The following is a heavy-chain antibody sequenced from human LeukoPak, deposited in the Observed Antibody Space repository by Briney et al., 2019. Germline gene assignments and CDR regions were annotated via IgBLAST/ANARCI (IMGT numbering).Heavy chain of an antibody. CDR2: INPNSGGT. D-gene: IGHD3-22*01. CDR1: GYTFTGYY. CDR3: ASQSVYSYDSSGYYADY. V-gene: IGHV1-2*02. Sequence: ASVKVSCKASGYTFTGYYMHWVRQAPGQGLEWMGWINPNSGGTNYAQKFQGRVTMTRDMSTSTVYMELSSLRSEDTAVYYCASQSVYSYDSSGYYADYWGQGTLVTVSS. J-gene: IGHJ4*02.